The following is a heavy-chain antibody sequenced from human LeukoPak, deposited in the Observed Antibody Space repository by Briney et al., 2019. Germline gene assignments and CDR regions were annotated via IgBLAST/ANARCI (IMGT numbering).Heavy chain of an antibody. V-gene: IGHV4-30-2*01. CDR2: IYHSGST. CDR3: ARGDSSGYYHSLYYFDY. CDR1: GGSISSGGYS. Sequence: SETLSLTCAVSGGSISSGGYSWSWIRQPPGKGLEWIGYIYHSGSTYYNPSLKSRVTISVDRSKNQFSLKLSSVTAADTAVYYCARGDSSGYYHSLYYFDYWGQGTLVTVSS. D-gene: IGHD3-22*01. J-gene: IGHJ4*02.